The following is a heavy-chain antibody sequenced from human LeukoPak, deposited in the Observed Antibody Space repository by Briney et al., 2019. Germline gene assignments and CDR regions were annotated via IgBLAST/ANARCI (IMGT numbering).Heavy chain of an antibody. CDR1: GGSISSYY. V-gene: IGHV4-59*01. J-gene: IGHJ4*02. CDR2: IYHSGST. CDR3: AGCGYSYGYFDY. D-gene: IGHD5-18*01. Sequence: SETLSLTCAVSGGSISSYYWSWIRQPPGMGLEWIGYIYHSGSTNYNPSLKSRVTISVDTSKNQFSLKLSSVTAADTAVYYCAGCGYSYGYFDYWGQGTLVTVSS.